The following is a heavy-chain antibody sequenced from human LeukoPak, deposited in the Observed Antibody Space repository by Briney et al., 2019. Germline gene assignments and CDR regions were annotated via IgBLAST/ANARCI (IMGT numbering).Heavy chain of an antibody. D-gene: IGHD3-10*01. CDR2: IYPGDSDT. J-gene: IGHJ4*02. Sequence: AESLQISSKGSEYRFTSYGIGWVRQMPAKSLEWRGTIYPGDSDTRYSPSFQGQVTISADKSISTAYLHWSSLTASDTAMYYCARHMFPGGSPFDYWGQGTLVTVSS. CDR3: ARHMFPGGSPFDY. V-gene: IGHV5-51*01. CDR1: EYRFTSYG.